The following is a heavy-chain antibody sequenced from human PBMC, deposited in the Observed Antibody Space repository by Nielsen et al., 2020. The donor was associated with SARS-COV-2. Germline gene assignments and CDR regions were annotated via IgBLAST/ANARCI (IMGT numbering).Heavy chain of an antibody. D-gene: IGHD3-9*01. V-gene: IGHV1-46*01. CDR2: INPSGGST. CDR1: GYTFTSYY. Sequence: ASVKVSCKASGYTFTSYYMHWVRQAPGQGLEWMGIINPSGGSTSYAQKFQGRVTMTRDTFTSTVYMELSSLRSEDTAVYYCAREGILTGPDYWGQGTLVTVSS. CDR3: AREGILTGPDY. J-gene: IGHJ4*02.